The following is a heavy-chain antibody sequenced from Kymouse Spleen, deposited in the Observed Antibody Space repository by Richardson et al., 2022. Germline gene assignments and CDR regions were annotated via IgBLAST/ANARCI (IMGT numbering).Heavy chain of an antibody. Sequence: QVQLQQWGAGLLKPSETLSLTCAVYGGSFSGYYWSWIRQPPGKGLEWIGEINHSGSTNYNPSLKSRVTISVDTSKNQFSLKLSSVTAADTAVYYCARGPPSSSIAVAGDYYYGMDVWGQGTTVTVSS. CDR2: INHSGST. CDR3: ARGPPSSSIAVAGDYYYGMDV. V-gene: IGHV4-34*01. CDR1: GGSFSGYY. D-gene: IGHD6-19*01. J-gene: IGHJ6*02.